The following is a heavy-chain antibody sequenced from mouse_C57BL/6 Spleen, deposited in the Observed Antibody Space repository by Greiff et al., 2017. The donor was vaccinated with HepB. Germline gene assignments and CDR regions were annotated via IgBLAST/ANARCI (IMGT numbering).Heavy chain of an antibody. CDR3: ARYSSGYGYAMDY. CDR1: GYTFTSYW. D-gene: IGHD3-2*02. V-gene: IGHV1-50*01. CDR2: IDPSDSYT. J-gene: IGHJ4*01. Sequence: QVQLQQPGAELVKPGASVKLSCKASGYTFTSYWMQWVKRRPGQGLEWIGEIDPSDSYTNYNQKFKGKATLTVDTSSSTAYMQLSSLTSEDSAVYYCARYSSGYGYAMDYWGQGTSVTVSS.